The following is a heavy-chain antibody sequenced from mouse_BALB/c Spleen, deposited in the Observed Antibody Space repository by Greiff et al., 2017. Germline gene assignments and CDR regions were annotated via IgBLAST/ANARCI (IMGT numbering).Heavy chain of an antibody. V-gene: IGHV2-9*02. J-gene: IGHJ4*01. D-gene: IGHD1-1*02. CDR1: GFSLTSYG. CDR2: IWAGGST. CDR3: ARDSPYGLYAMDY. Sequence: VMLVESGPGLVAPSQSLSITCTVSGFSLTSYGVHWVRQPPGKGLEWLGVIWAGGSTNYNSALMSRLSISKDNSKSQVFLKMNSLQTDDTAMYYCARDSPYGLYAMDYWGQGTSVTVSS.